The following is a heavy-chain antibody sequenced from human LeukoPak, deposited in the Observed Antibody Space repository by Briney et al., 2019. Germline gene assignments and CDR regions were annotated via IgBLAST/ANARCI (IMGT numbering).Heavy chain of an antibody. V-gene: IGHV1-69*04. CDR2: IITILGIT. CDR1: GGTFSSYA. D-gene: IGHD3-3*01. CDR3: AGGAYTIFGVVTFVY. J-gene: IGHJ4*02. Sequence: PKASVKLSCKASGGTFSSYAISWVRQAPGQGLEWMGTIITILGITNYAHNVKGRVTITADKSTNTPYLVLSSLRSEDTAVYYGAGGAYTIFGVVTFVYWGQGTLVTVSS.